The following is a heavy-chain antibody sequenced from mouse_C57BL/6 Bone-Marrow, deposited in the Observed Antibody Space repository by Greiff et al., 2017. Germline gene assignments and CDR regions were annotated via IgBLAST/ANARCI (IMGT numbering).Heavy chain of an antibody. CDR2: ISYDGSN. CDR1: GYSITSGYY. Sequence: EVKLQESGPGLVKPSQSLSLTCSVTGYSITSGYYWNWIRQFPGNKLEWMGYISYDGSNNYNPSLKNRISITRDTSKNQFFLKLNSVTTEDTATYYCARDDDGYWAWFAYWGQGTLVTVSA. J-gene: IGHJ3*01. V-gene: IGHV3-6*01. D-gene: IGHD2-3*01. CDR3: ARDDDGYWAWFAY.